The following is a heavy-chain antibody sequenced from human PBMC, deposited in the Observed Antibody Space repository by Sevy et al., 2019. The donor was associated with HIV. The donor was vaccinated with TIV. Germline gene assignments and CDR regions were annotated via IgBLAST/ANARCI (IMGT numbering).Heavy chain of an antibody. CDR1: GFTFSSYG. CDR2: IWYDGSNK. V-gene: IGHV3-33*01. J-gene: IGHJ4*02. D-gene: IGHD6-13*01. Sequence: GGSLRLSCAASGFTFSSYGMHWVRQAPGKGLEWVAVIWYDGSNKYYADSVKGRFTISRYNSKNTLYLQMNSLRAEDTAVYYCSRAEAASTSFDYWGKGTLVSVSS. CDR3: SRAEAASTSFDY.